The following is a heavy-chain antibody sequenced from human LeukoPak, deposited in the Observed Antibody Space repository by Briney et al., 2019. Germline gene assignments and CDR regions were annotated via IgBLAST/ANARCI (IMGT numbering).Heavy chain of an antibody. Sequence: PGGSLRLSCAASGFTFSSYEMNWVRQAPGKGLEWVSAISGSGGSTYYADSVKGRFTISRDNSKNTLYLQMNSLRAEDTAVYYCAKDGYDRAVAGTTSSYWGQGTLVTVSS. V-gene: IGHV3-23*01. D-gene: IGHD6-19*01. CDR1: GFTFSSYE. CDR2: ISGSGGST. CDR3: AKDGYDRAVAGTTSSY. J-gene: IGHJ4*02.